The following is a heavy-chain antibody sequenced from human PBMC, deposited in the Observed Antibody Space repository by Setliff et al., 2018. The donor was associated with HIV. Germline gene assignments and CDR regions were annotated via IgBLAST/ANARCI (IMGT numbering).Heavy chain of an antibody. Sequence: LRLSCAASGFTFSTYSMNWVRQAPGKGLEWVSYITSGSRYIYYADSVKGRFTISRDNARNSLYLQMNSLRAEDTAVYYCARAGGNYYQYFYMDVWGIGTTVTVSS. D-gene: IGHD6-13*01. J-gene: IGHJ6*03. CDR1: GFTFSTYS. CDR3: ARAGGNYYQYFYMDV. V-gene: IGHV3-21*01. CDR2: ITSGSRYI.